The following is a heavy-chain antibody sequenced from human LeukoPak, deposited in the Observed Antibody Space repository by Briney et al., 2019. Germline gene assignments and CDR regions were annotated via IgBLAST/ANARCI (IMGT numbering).Heavy chain of an antibody. CDR1: GYSFNTYY. CDR2: INTDSGGT. Sequence: ASVKVSCKASGYSFNTYYMNWVRQAPGQGLEWLGWINTDSGGTNYAHNFLGRVTMTRDKANTTAYLDLSGLTSDDTAVYYCTRHVITLVRVVTHRREQWFDPWGQGTLVTVSS. D-gene: IGHD2-21*02. J-gene: IGHJ5*02. CDR3: TRHVITLVRVVTHRREQWFDP. V-gene: IGHV1-2*02.